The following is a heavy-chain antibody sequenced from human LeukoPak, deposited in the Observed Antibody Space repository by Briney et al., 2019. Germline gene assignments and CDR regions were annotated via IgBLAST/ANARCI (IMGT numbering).Heavy chain of an antibody. J-gene: IGHJ4*02. CDR2: IYHSGST. CDR1: GGSISSGGYY. Sequence: SQTLSLTCTVSGGSISSGGYYWSWIRQPPGKGLEWIGYIYHSGSTYYNPSLKSRVTISVDRSKNQFSLKLSSVTAADTAVYYCARRHALREKPIDYWGQGTLVTVSS. CDR3: ARRHALREKPIDY. D-gene: IGHD4-17*01. V-gene: IGHV4-30-2*01.